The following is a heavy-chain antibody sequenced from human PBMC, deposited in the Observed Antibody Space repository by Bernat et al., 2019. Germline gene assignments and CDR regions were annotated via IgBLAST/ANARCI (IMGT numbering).Heavy chain of an antibody. CDR3: AKDVVVVPAAMGYFQH. CDR1: GFTFSSDA. J-gene: IGHJ1*01. CDR2: ISGSGGST. V-gene: IGHV3-23*01. Sequence: EVQLLESGGGLVQPGGSLRLSCAASGFTFSSDAMTWVRQAPGTGLEWVSGISGSGGSTYYADSVKGRFTISRDNSKNTLYLQMTSLRAEDTAVYYCAKDVVVVPAAMGYFQHWGQGTLVTVSS. D-gene: IGHD2-2*01.